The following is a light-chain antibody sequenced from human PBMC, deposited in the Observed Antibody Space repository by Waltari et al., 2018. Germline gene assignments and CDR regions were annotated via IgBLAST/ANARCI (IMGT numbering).Light chain of an antibody. CDR2: QDK. CDR3: QTWDATSTFV. J-gene: IGLJ1*01. CDR1: QLGNKY. Sequence: SFELTQPPSVSVSAGQTATITCSGDQLGNKYTSWYQQKPGQSPVVVIFQDKQRPSGIPERFSGSNSGNTATLTISGTQATDDADYYCQTWDATSTFVFGSGTTVSVL. V-gene: IGLV3-1*01.